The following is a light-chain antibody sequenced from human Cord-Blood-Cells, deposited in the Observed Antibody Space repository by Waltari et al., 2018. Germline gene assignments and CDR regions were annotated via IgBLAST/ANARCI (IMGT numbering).Light chain of an antibody. CDR3: QQYNNWPET. V-gene: IGKV3-15*01. CDR2: GAS. J-gene: IGKJ1*01. Sequence: EIVMTQSPATLSVSQGERVTLSCRASQSVSSNLAWYQKKPGQAPRLLIDGASTRATDIPARFSGSGSGTEFTLTISSLESEDFAVYYGQQYNNWPETFVQGTKVEIK. CDR1: QSVSSN.